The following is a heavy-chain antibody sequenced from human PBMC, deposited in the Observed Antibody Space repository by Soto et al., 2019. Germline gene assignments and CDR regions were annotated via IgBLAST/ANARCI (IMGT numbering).Heavy chain of an antibody. V-gene: IGHV1-69*06. D-gene: IGHD6-13*01. CDR2: IVPLFRTT. CDR1: GGTFSSYA. J-gene: IGHJ6*02. Sequence: SSVEVSCKTSGGTFSSYAISWVRQAPGQGVEGLGGIVPLFRTTNSPQKFQGRVTITADTSTYTVCMELSGLRSGDTAVYYCARGGYSSTWSNLLDRSGLDVWGQGTTVTVSS. CDR3: ARGGYSSTWSNLLDRSGLDV.